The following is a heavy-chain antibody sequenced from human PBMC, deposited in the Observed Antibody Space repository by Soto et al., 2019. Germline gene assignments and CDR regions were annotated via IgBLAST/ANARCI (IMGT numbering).Heavy chain of an antibody. CDR2: VRSRAYGGTT. CDR3: ARYTYTSRYSYFGMDV. CDR1: GFTFGDYA. V-gene: IGHV3-49*03. D-gene: IGHD6-13*01. J-gene: IGHJ6*02. Sequence: AGGSLRLSCTASGFTFGDYAMSWFRQAPGKGLEWVGVVRSRAYGGTTDYAASVRGSFTISRDDSKSIAYLQMNTLRTEDTAVYYCARYTYTSRYSYFGMDVWGHETTVTVSS.